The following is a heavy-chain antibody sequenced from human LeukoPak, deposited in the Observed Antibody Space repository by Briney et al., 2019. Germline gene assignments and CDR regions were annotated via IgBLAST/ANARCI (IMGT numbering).Heavy chain of an antibody. D-gene: IGHD5-12*01. Sequence: ASVKVPCKASGYTFTSYGISWVRQAPGQGLEWMGWISAYNGNTNYAQKLQGRVTMTTDTSTSTAYMELRSLRSDDTAVYYCARATDIVATSYYFDYWGQGTLVTVSS. J-gene: IGHJ4*02. V-gene: IGHV1-18*01. CDR2: ISAYNGNT. CDR1: GYTFTSYG. CDR3: ARATDIVATSYYFDY.